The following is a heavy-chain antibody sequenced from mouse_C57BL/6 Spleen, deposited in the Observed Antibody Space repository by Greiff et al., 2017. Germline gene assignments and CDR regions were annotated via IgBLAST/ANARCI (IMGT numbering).Heavy chain of an antibody. CDR3: ARTYVGYGGMDK. V-gene: IGHV1-52*01. J-gene: IGHJ4*01. CDR1: GYTFTSYW. CDR2: IDPSDSET. D-gene: IGHD2-3*01. Sequence: QVQLQQPGAELVRPGSSVKLSCKASGYTFTSYWMHWVKQRPIQGLEWIGNIDPSDSETHYNQKFKDKATLTVDKSSSTAYMPLSSLTSEDSAVYYCARTYVGYGGMDKWGQGTSVTVSS.